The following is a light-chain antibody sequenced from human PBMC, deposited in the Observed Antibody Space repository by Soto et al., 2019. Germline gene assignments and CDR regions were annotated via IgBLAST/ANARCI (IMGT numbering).Light chain of an antibody. CDR1: QSVNSS. Sequence: IFWTHSPGTLSLSPVEIATLSCRSSQSVNSSLAWYQHKPSQAPGRLVAVASSSATGIQDRFSGSGSATDFTLTIRRLGPEDFAVYYCQQCSYPITFGEGTRLEIK. CDR2: VAS. V-gene: IGKV3-20*01. CDR3: QQCSYPIT. J-gene: IGKJ5*01.